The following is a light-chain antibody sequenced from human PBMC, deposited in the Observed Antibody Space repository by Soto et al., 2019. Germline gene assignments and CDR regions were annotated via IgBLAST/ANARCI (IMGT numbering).Light chain of an antibody. CDR2: GAS. J-gene: IGKJ5*01. CDR3: QQYGSSPPIT. Sequence: EIVMTQSPATLSVSPGESATFSCRASQSVSSSYLAWYQQKPGQAPGLLIYGASSRATGIPDTFSGSGSGTDFTLTISRLEPEDFAVYYCQQYGSSPPITCGQGTRLEIK. V-gene: IGKV3-20*01. CDR1: QSVSSSY.